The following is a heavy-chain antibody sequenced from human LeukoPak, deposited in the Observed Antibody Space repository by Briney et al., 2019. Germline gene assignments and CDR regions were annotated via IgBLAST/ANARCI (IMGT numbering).Heavy chain of an antibody. D-gene: IGHD5-18*01. CDR2: IYYSGST. J-gene: IGHJ4*02. Sequence: SETLSLTCTVSGGSISSSSYYWGWIRQPPGKGLEWIGSIYYSGSTYYNPSLKSRVTMSVDTSKDQFSLKLSSVTAADTAVYYCARRVRGYSYGVFDYWGQGTLVTVSS. V-gene: IGHV4-39*07. CDR1: GGSISSSSYY. CDR3: ARRVRGYSYGVFDY.